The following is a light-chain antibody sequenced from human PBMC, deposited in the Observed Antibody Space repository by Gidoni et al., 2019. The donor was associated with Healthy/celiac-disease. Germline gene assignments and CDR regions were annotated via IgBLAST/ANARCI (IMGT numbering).Light chain of an antibody. V-gene: IGLV1-44*01. J-gene: IGLJ3*02. CDR2: STN. CDR3: AAWDDSLNGWV. Sequence: QSVLTPPPSASGTPGQRVTISCSGSSSNIGSNTVNWYQQLPGTAPKLLIYSTNQRPSGVPDRFSGSKSGTSASLAISGLQSEDEADYYCAAWDDSLNGWVFGGGTKLTVL. CDR1: SSNIGSNT.